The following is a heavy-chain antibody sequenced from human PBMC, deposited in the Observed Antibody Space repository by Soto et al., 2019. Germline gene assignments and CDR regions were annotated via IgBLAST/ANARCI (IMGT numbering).Heavy chain of an antibody. Sequence: GASVKVSCKASGYTFTSYAMHWVRQAPGQRLEWMGWINAGNGNTKYSQKFQGRVTITRDTSASTAYMELSSLRSEDTAVYYCARDRIAAAASVGFGYWGQGTLVTVSS. D-gene: IGHD6-13*01. J-gene: IGHJ4*02. CDR2: INAGNGNT. CDR3: ARDRIAAAASVGFGY. CDR1: GYTFTSYA. V-gene: IGHV1-3*01.